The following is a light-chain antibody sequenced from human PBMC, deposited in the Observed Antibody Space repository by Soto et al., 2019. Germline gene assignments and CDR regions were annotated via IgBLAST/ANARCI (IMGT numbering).Light chain of an antibody. J-gene: IGKJ5*01. CDR3: LHQNDYPIT. V-gene: IGKV1-17*01. Sequence: DIQMTQSPSSLSASVGARVAITCRASQGIRSDLNWYQQKPGKAPKRLIYGASSLQSGVPSRFSGSGSGTEFTLTISSLQPEDFATYYCLHQNDYPITFGQGTRLEIK. CDR1: QGIRSD. CDR2: GAS.